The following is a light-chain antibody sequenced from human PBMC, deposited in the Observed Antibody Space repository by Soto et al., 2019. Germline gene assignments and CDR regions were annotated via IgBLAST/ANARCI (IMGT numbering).Light chain of an antibody. V-gene: IGLV2-14*01. CDR3: SSYTSSSTL. CDR2: EVT. J-gene: IGLJ1*01. CDR1: SSDVGGYNY. Sequence: QSALTQPASVSGSPGQSITISCTGTSSDVGGYNYVSWYQQHPGKVPKLIIYEVTNRPSGVSNRFSGSKSGNTASLTISGLQTEDEADYYCSSYTSSSTLFGTGTKLTVL.